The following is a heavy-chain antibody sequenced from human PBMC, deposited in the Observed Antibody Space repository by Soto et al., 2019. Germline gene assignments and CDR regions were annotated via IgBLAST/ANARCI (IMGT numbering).Heavy chain of an antibody. V-gene: IGHV3-66*01. J-gene: IGHJ4*02. D-gene: IGHD2-2*01. CDR2: IYSGGST. CDR1: GFTVSSNY. CDR3: ARDSGLVVPSRFDY. Sequence: PGGSLRLSCAASGFTVSSNYMSWVRQAPGKGLEWVSVIYSGGSTYYADSVKGRFTISRDNSKNTLYLQMNSLRAEDTAVYYCARDSGLVVPSRFDYWGQGTLVTVSS.